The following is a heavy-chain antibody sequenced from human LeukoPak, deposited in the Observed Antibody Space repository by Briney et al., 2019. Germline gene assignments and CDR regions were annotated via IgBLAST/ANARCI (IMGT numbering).Heavy chain of an antibody. D-gene: IGHD3-22*01. CDR2: IYYSGST. Sequence: SETLSLTCTVSGGSISSYYWSWIRQPPGKGLEWIGYIYYSGSTNYNPSLKSRVTISVDTSKNQFSLKLSSVTAADTAVYYCARELGDYDSSGYLDYWGQGTLVTVSS. CDR3: ARELGDYDSSGYLDY. CDR1: GGSISSYY. V-gene: IGHV4-59*01. J-gene: IGHJ4*02.